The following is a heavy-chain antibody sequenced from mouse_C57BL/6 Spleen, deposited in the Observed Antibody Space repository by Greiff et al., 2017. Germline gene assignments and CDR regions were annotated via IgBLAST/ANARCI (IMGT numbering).Heavy chain of an antibody. J-gene: IGHJ4*01. Sequence: VQLQQSGAELARPGASVKLSCKASGYTFTSYGISWVKQRTGQGLEWIGKIYPRSGNTYYTEKVKGKSTLTADKSSSTEYMKLRSLTSEASAVYFLARLLREYAMDYWGQGTSVTVSS. CDR2: IYPRSGNT. D-gene: IGHD1-1*01. V-gene: IGHV1-81*01. CDR3: ARLLREYAMDY. CDR1: GYTFTSYG.